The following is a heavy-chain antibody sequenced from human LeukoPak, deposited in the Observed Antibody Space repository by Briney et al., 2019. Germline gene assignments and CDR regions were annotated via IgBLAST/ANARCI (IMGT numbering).Heavy chain of an antibody. CDR3: ARDSGCTNGLCDVELDY. CDR2: INPSGGST. Sequence: GASVKVSCKASGYTFTSYYMHWVRQAPGQGLEWIGIINPSGGSTSYAQKFQGRVTMTRDMSTSTAYMELSSLRSEDTAVYYCARDSGCTNGLCDVELDYWGQGTLVTVSS. CDR1: GYTFTSYY. J-gene: IGHJ4*02. D-gene: IGHD2-8*01. V-gene: IGHV1-46*01.